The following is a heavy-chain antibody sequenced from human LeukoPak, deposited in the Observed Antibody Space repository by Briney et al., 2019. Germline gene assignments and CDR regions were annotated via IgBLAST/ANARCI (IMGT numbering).Heavy chain of an antibody. CDR1: GGTFSSYA. CDR2: IIPIFGTA. Sequence: SVKVSCKASGGTFSSYAISWVRQAPGQGLEWMGGIIPIFGTANYAQKFQGRVTITTDESTSTAYRELSSLRSEDTAVYYCARDVGATPGYYFDYWGQGTLVTVSS. J-gene: IGHJ4*02. V-gene: IGHV1-69*05. D-gene: IGHD1-26*01. CDR3: ARDVGATPGYYFDY.